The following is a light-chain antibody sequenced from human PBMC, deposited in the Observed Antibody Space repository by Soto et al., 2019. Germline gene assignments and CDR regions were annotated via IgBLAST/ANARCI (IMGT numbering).Light chain of an antibody. V-gene: IGKV3-20*01. CDR3: QQYDSSPRT. CDR2: DAS. Sequence: LSVSPGERATLSCRASQSVSNDLAWYQQKPGQAPRLLIYDASSRATGIPDRFSGSGSGTDFTLTISRLEPEDFAVYYCQQYDSSPRTFGQGTKVDIK. CDR1: QSVSND. J-gene: IGKJ1*01.